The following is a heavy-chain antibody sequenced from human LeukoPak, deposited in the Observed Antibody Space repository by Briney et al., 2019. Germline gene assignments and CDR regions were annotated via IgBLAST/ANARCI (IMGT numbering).Heavy chain of an antibody. D-gene: IGHD2-15*01. CDR3: ANRDSAVVVAATDDY. Sequence: PGGSLRLSCAASGFTFSSYAMSWVRQAPGKGLEWVSAISGSGGSTYYADSVKGRFTISRDNSKNTLYLQMNSLRAEDTAVYYCANRDSAVVVAATDDYWGQGTLVTVSS. V-gene: IGHV3-23*01. CDR1: GFTFSSYA. CDR2: ISGSGGST. J-gene: IGHJ4*02.